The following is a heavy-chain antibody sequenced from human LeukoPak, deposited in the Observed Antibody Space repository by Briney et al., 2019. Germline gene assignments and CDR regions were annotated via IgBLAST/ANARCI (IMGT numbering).Heavy chain of an antibody. Sequence: GGSLRLSCAASGFTVSSNYMSWVRQAPGKGLEWVSVIYSGGSTYYADSVKGRFTISRDNSKNTLYLQMNSLRAEDTAVYYCARGSAGDTAMAPTMVRGSQPYYFDYWGQGTLDTVSS. J-gene: IGHJ4*02. CDR3: ARGSAGDTAMAPTMVRGSQPYYFDY. D-gene: IGHD3-10*01. CDR2: IYSGGST. V-gene: IGHV3-53*01. CDR1: GFTVSSNY.